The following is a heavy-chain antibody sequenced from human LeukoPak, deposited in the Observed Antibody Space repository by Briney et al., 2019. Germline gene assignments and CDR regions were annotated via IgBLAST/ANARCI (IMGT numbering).Heavy chain of an antibody. V-gene: IGHV4-34*01. CDR3: ARGRGSGRSYFPHGFWFDP. Sequence: PSETLSLTCAVYGVSFRGYYWSWIRQPPGKGLEWIGEINHSGSTNYNPSLKSRVTISVDPSKNPFSLKLSPVTAADTAVHSCARGRGSGRSYFPHGFWFDPWGQGTLVTVSS. D-gene: IGHD6-19*01. CDR2: INHSGST. CDR1: GVSFRGYY. J-gene: IGHJ5*02.